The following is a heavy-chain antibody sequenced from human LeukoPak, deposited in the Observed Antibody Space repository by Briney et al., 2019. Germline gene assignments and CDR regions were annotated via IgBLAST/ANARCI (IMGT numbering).Heavy chain of an antibody. CDR1: GFTFSSYT. Sequence: GGSLRLSCAASGFTFSSYTMNWVRQAPGKGLEWVSGISGSGGSTYYADSVKGRFTISRDNSKNTLYLQMNSLRAEDTAVYYCAKDRRLREGSGWYYFDYWGQGTLVTVSS. J-gene: IGHJ4*02. CDR2: ISGSGGST. CDR3: AKDRRLREGSGWYYFDY. D-gene: IGHD6-19*01. V-gene: IGHV3-23*01.